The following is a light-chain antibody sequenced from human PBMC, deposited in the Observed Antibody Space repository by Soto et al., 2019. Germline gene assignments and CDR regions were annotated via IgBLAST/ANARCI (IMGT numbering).Light chain of an antibody. CDR2: GAS. V-gene: IGKV3-15*01. CDR1: QSVSSN. CDR3: QQYNNWPPWT. Sequence: EIVMTQSPATLSVSPGERATLSCRASQSVSSNLAWYQQKPGQAPRLLIYGASTRATGIPARFIGSGSGTEFTLTISSLQSEDFAVYYCQQYNNWPPWTFGQGTRW. J-gene: IGKJ1*01.